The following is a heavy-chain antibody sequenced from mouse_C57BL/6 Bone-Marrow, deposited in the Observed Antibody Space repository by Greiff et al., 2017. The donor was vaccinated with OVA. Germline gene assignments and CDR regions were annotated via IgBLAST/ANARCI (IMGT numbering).Heavy chain of an antibody. J-gene: IGHJ1*03. CDR1: GFTFSSYT. V-gene: IGHV5-9*01. Sequence: EVQRVESGGGLVKPGGSLKLSCAASGFTFSSYTMSWVRQTPEKRLEWVATISGGGGNTYYPDSVKGRFTISRDNAKNTLYLQMSSLRSEDTALYYCARRLDYYYGSSWYFDVWGTGTTVTVSS. CDR2: ISGGGGNT. CDR3: ARRLDYYYGSSWYFDV. D-gene: IGHD1-1*01.